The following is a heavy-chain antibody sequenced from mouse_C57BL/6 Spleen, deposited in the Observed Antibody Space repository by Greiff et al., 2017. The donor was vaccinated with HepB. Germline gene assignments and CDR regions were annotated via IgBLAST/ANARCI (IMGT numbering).Heavy chain of an antibody. Sequence: QVQLQQPGAELVKPGASVKLSCKASGYTFTSYWMHWVKQRPGRGLEWIGRIDPNSGGTKYNGKFKSKATLTVDKPSSTAYMQLSSLTSEESAVYDCARSYYYGSSLDYWGQGTTLTVSS. CDR1: GYTFTSYW. CDR2: IDPNSGGT. V-gene: IGHV1-72*01. CDR3: ARSYYYGSSLDY. J-gene: IGHJ2*01. D-gene: IGHD1-1*01.